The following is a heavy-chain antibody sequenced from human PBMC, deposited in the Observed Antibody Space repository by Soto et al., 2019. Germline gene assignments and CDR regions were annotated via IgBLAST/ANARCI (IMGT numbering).Heavy chain of an antibody. J-gene: IGHJ6*02. Sequence: QVQLVQSGAEVKKPGSSVKVSCKASGGTFRSYAISWVRQAPGQGREWMGGIIPIFGTATYAQKFQGRVTITADESTSTAYMELSSRRSEDTAVYYCARAYRPCYYYYYGMDVWGQGTTVTVSS. V-gene: IGHV1-69*01. D-gene: IGHD2-2*01. CDR2: IIPIFGTA. CDR3: ARAYRPCYYYYYGMDV. CDR1: GGTFRSYA.